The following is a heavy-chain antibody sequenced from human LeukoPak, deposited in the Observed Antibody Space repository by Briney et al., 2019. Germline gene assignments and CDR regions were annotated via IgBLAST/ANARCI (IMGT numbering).Heavy chain of an antibody. CDR2: ISSSSSYI. Sequence: PGGSLRLSCAVSGFTFSSYSMNWVRQAPGKGLEWVSSISSSSSYIYYADSVKGRFTISRDNAKNSLYLQMNSLRAEDTAVYYCARGFEQQLASTDYWGQGTLVTVSS. J-gene: IGHJ4*02. V-gene: IGHV3-21*01. CDR3: ARGFEQQLASTDY. D-gene: IGHD6-13*01. CDR1: GFTFSSYS.